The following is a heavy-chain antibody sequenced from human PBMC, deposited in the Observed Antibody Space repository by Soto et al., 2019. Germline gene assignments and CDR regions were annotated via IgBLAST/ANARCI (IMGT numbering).Heavy chain of an antibody. CDR3: AKDHPVYGSGTPDY. V-gene: IGHV3-23*01. J-gene: IGHJ4*02. D-gene: IGHD3-10*01. CDR2: ISGSGGST. Sequence: GGSLRLYCAASGYAFSSCAMSWVRQALGKGLEWVSAISGSGGSTYYADSVKGRFTISRDNSKNTLYLQMNSLRAEDTAVYYCAKDHPVYGSGTPDYWGQGTLVTVSS. CDR1: GYAFSSCA.